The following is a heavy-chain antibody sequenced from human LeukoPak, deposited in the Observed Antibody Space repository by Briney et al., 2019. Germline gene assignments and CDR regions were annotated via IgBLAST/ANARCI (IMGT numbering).Heavy chain of an antibody. CDR3: ARERGSRDY. J-gene: IGHJ4*02. CDR1: DYSISTDYY. CDR2: INHSGST. D-gene: IGHD3-10*01. V-gene: IGHV4-38-2*02. Sequence: PSETLSLTCTVSDYSISTDYYWGWIRQPPGKGLEWIGSINHSGSTYYNPSLKSRVTISVDTSKNQFSLKLSSVTAADTAVYYCARERGSRDYWGQGTLVTVSS.